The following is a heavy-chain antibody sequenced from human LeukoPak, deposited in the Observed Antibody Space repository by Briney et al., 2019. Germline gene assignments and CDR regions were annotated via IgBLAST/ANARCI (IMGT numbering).Heavy chain of an antibody. D-gene: IGHD3-9*01. J-gene: IGHJ3*02. V-gene: IGHV3-33*01. CDR3: ARDPWAYDILTGYGSQDAFDI. CDR2: IWYDGSNK. CDR1: GFTFSSYG. Sequence: GGSLRLSCAASGFTFSSYGMHWVRQAPGKGLEWVAVIWYDGSNKYYADSVKGRFTISRDNSKNTLYLQMNSLRAKDTAVYYCARDPWAYDILTGYGSQDAFDIWGQGTMVTVSS.